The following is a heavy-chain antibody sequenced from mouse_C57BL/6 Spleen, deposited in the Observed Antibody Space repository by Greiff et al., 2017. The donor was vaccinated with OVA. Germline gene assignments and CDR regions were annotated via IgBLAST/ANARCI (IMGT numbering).Heavy chain of an antibody. CDR2: INPSNGGT. Sequence: QVQLKQPGTELVKPGASVKLSCKASGYTFTSYWMHWVKQRPGQGLEWIGNINPSNGGTNYNEKFKSKATLTVDKSSSTAYMQLSSLTSEDSAVYYCARGETAQALAWFAYWGQGTLVTVSA. D-gene: IGHD3-2*02. CDR3: ARGETAQALAWFAY. CDR1: GYTFTSYW. V-gene: IGHV1-53*01. J-gene: IGHJ3*01.